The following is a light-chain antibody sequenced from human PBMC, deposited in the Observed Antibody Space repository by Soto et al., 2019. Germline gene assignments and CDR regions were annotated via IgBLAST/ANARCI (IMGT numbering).Light chain of an antibody. CDR3: QSYDTSLSGVV. V-gene: IGLV1-40*01. CDR1: SSNIGAGYD. J-gene: IGLJ2*01. Sequence: QSVLTQPPSVSGAPGQRVTISCTGSSSNIGAGYDVHWYQQLPGTAPKLFMYANNNRPSGVPDRVSGSKSGTSASLAITGLQAEDEADYYCQSYDTSLSGVVFGGGTKVTVL. CDR2: ANN.